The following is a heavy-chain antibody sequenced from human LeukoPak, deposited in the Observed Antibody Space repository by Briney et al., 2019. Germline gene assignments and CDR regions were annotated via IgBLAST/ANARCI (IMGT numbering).Heavy chain of an antibody. Sequence: PGGSLRLSCAASGFTFSSYSMNWVRQAPGKGLEWVSSISSSSSSIYYADSVKGRFTISRDKAKNSLYLQMNSLRAEDTAVYYCARDQYNNNWSPNYALDVWGQGTTVTVSS. V-gene: IGHV3-21*01. CDR2: ISSSSSSI. D-gene: IGHD6-13*01. J-gene: IGHJ6*02. CDR1: GFTFSSYS. CDR3: ARDQYNNNWSPNYALDV.